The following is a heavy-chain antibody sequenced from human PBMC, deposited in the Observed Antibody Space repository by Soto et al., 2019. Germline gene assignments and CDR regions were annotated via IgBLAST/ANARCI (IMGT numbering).Heavy chain of an antibody. V-gene: IGHV4-61*01. Sequence: SETLSLTCTVSGGSVSSGSYYWSWIRQPPGKGLEWIGYVYKSGSTNYNPSLKSRVTISVDTSGNQFSLRLSSVTAADTAVYYRAGDPPLSLEDCSEEEFAPWGQGTLVTVSS. D-gene: IGHD2-15*01. CDR1: GGSVSSGSYY. CDR3: AGDPPLSLEDCSEEEFAP. J-gene: IGHJ5*02. CDR2: VYKSGST.